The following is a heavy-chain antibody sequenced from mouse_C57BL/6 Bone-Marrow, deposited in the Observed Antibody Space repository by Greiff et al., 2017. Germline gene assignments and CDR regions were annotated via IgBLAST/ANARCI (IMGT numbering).Heavy chain of an antibody. CDR3: ARGLLRGVFAY. D-gene: IGHD2-3*01. CDR2: IDPNSGGT. J-gene: IGHJ3*01. V-gene: IGHV1-72*01. CDR1: GYTFTSYW. Sequence: QVQLQQPGAELVKPGASVKLSCKASGYTFTSYWMHWVKQRPGRGLEWIGRIDPNSGGTTYNEKFKSKATLTVDKPSSTAYMQLSSRTSEDSAVYYCARGLLRGVFAYWGQGTLVTVSA.